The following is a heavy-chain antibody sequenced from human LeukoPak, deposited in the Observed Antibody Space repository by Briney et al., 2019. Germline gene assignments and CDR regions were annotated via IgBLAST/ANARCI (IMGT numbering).Heavy chain of an antibody. CDR3: ASRSVVVTATYDY. Sequence: EGSLRLSCAASGFTFSSYSMNWVRQAPGKGLEWVSYISSSSSTIYYADSVKGRFTISRDNAKNSLYLQMNSLRAEDTAVYYCASRSVVVTATYDYWGQGTLVTVSS. D-gene: IGHD2-21*02. V-gene: IGHV3-48*04. J-gene: IGHJ4*02. CDR2: ISSSSSTI. CDR1: GFTFSSYS.